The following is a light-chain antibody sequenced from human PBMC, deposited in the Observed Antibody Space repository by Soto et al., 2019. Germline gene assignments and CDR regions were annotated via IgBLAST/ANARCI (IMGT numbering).Light chain of an antibody. Sequence: ELLLPPSTDTPSFSPVEIAPLSVIASQSVFSNYLVWYQQNPGQATRLLIYGASNRATGIPDRFSGSGSGTDFTPSITRLGPEDFAVYYCQQYGSSPRPVGQGPQVKI. J-gene: IGKJ1*01. CDR2: GAS. CDR3: QQYGSSPRP. CDR1: QSVFSNY. V-gene: IGKV3-20*01.